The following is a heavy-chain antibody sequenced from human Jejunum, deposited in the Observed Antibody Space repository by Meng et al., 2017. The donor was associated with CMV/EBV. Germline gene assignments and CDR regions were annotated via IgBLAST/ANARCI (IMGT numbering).Heavy chain of an antibody. J-gene: IGHJ4*02. CDR3: ARDPKASSWYHFDY. V-gene: IGHV4-59*01. Sequence: TASCAYISNYYGGWIRQSQEKGLEWIVYYSGSTNYNPSLRSRVTMALDTSKNQLSLRLSFVTVEDTAVYYCARDPKASSWYHFDYWGQGMLVTVSS. D-gene: IGHD6-13*01. CDR1: CAYISNYY. CDR2: YYSGST.